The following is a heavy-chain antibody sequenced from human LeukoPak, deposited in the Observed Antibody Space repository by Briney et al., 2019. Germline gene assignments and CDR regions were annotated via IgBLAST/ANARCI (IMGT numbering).Heavy chain of an antibody. CDR3: AREVGQYSSGWLSSEYYFDY. CDR1: GGSFSGYY. Sequence: SETLSLTCAVYGGSFSGYYWSWIRQPPGKGLEWIGYIYYSGSTYYSPSLKSRVTISVDTSKNQFSLKLSSVTAADTAVYYCAREVGQYSSGWLSSEYYFDYWGQGTLVTVSS. D-gene: IGHD6-19*01. J-gene: IGHJ4*02. CDR2: IYYSGST. V-gene: IGHV4-59*01.